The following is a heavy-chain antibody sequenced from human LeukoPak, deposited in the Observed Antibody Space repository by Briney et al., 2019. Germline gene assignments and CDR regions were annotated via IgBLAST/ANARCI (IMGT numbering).Heavy chain of an antibody. CDR2: ITYSSTSK. D-gene: IGHD3-22*01. Sequence: GGSLRLSCAAFGFTFRSYSMNWVRQAPGKGLEWVSGITYSSTSKYYADSMKGRFTISRDNAKNSLYLQMDSLRAEDTAVYYCATWSLDSSGSNWYFDLWGRGTLVTVSS. CDR3: ATWSLDSSGSNWYFDL. CDR1: GFTFRSYS. V-gene: IGHV3-21*01. J-gene: IGHJ2*01.